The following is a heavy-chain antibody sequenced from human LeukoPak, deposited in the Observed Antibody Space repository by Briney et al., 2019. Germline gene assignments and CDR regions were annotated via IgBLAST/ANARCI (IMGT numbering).Heavy chain of an antibody. J-gene: IGHJ4*02. V-gene: IGHV3-74*01. CDR1: GFTFSSYW. Sequence: GGSLRLSCAASGFTFSSYWMHWVRQAPGKGLVWVSRINTDGSSTSYADSVKGRFTISRDNAKNTLYLQMNSLRAEDTAVYYCARDGATRGPHYFDYWGQGTLVTVSS. CDR2: INTDGSST. D-gene: IGHD5-24*01. CDR3: ARDGATRGPHYFDY.